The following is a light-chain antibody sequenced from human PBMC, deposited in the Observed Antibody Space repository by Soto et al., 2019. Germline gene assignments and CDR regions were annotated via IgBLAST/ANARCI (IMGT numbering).Light chain of an antibody. CDR1: HIFLYSSNNKNY. V-gene: IGKV4-1*01. CDR2: WAS. CDR3: QQYYSTPLT. Sequence: DSVMSKSHAYLAVSLCERATINYKFSHIFLYSSNNKNYLAWYQQKPGQPPKLLIYWASTRESGVPDRFSGSGSGTDFTLTISSLQAEDVAVYYCQQYYSTPLTFGGGTNVAIK. J-gene: IGKJ4*01.